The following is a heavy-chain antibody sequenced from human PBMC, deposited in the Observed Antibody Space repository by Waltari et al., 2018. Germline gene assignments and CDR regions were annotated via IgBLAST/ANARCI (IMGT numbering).Heavy chain of an antibody. CDR3: AKLLVVTAAKRSDSFDV. CDR1: GYTFRDYL. Sequence: QVQLVQSGAEVRKPGASVTVSCKTSGYTFRDYLIQWLRQVPGPGLEWVGRVRGKGLGGLCGINPVKGDTRSASGFQGRVTMTRDTSISTAYMELSGLTPGDTAIYYCAKLLVVTAAKRSDSFDVWGQGTVVTVSS. D-gene: IGHD2-21*02. J-gene: IGHJ3*01. CDR2: INPVKGDT. V-gene: IGHV1-2*02.